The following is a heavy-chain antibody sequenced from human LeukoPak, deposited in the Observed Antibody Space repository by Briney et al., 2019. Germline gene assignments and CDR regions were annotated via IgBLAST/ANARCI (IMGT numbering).Heavy chain of an antibody. V-gene: IGHV4-30-4*08. CDR3: AREILVGAQFDY. CDR2: IYYSGST. J-gene: IGHJ4*02. D-gene: IGHD2-8*02. CDR1: GGSISSGDYY. Sequence: PSETLSLTCTVSGGSISSGDYYWSWIRQPPGKGLEWIGYIYYSGSTYYNPSLKSRVTISVDTSKNQFSLKLSSVTAADTAVYYCAREILVGAQFDYWGQGTLVTVSS.